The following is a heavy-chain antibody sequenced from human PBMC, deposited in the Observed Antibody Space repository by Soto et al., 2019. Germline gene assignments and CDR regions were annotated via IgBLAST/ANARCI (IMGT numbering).Heavy chain of an antibody. CDR3: ARPRDSYCSGGSCSFDY. V-gene: IGHV3-7*01. D-gene: IGHD2-15*01. J-gene: IGHJ4*02. CDR1: GFTFSSYW. Sequence: GSLRLSCAASGFTFSSYWMSWVRQAPGKGLEWVANIKQDGSEKYYVDSVKGRFTISRDNAKNSLYLQMNSLRAEDTAVYYCARPRDSYCSGGSCSFDYWGQGTLVTVSS. CDR2: IKQDGSEK.